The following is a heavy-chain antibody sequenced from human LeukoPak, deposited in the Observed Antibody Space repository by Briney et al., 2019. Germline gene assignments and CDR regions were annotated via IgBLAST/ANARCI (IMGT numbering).Heavy chain of an antibody. J-gene: IGHJ4*02. Sequence: GGSLRLSCAASGFVFHNYAMTWVRQAPGKGLEWVSFITGTGNNAYYADSVRGRFTISRDNSKNTLFLQMDSLGADDTAIYYCAKDGYNWIPLEDCGRGTLVTVSS. V-gene: IGHV3-23*01. D-gene: IGHD5-12*01. CDR2: ITGTGNNA. CDR3: AKDGYNWIPLED. CDR1: GFVFHNYA.